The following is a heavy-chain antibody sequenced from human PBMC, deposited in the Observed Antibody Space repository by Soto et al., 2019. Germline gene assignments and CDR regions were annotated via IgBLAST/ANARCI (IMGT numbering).Heavy chain of an antibody. CDR1: GFTFSSYS. CDR2: ISSSSSYI. J-gene: IGHJ4*02. Sequence: EVQLVESGGGLVKPGGSLRLSCAASGFTFSSYSMNWVRQAPGQGLEWVSSISSSSSYIYYADSVKGRFTISRENATNSLQLQLNSLRDEDTALYYGARGGVRYYCSGTTPLYYFDYWGQGTLVTFSS. D-gene: IGHD3-10*01. V-gene: IGHV3-21*01. CDR3: ARGGVRYYCSGTTPLYYFDY.